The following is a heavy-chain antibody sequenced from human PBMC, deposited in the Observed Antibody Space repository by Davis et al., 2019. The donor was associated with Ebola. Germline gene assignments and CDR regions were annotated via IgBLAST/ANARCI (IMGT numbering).Heavy chain of an antibody. V-gene: IGHV4-39*01. CDR3: VSSRLRFLEWLASDYYGMDV. Sequence: SETLSLTCTVPGGSISSRSYYWGWIRQPPGKGLEWIGSIYYSGSTYYNPSLKSRVTISVDTSKNQFSLKLSSVTAADTAVYYCVSSRLRFLEWLASDYYGMDVWGQGTTVTVSS. CDR2: IYYSGST. CDR1: GGSISSRSYY. D-gene: IGHD3-3*01. J-gene: IGHJ6*02.